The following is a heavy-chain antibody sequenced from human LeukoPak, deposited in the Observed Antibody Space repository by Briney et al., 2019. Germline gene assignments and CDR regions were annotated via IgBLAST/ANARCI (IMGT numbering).Heavy chain of an antibody. J-gene: IGHJ3*02. Sequence: SETLSLTCTVSGGSISSYYWSWIRQPPGKGLEWIGYIDYSGSTNYNPSLKSRVTISVDTSKNQFSLKLSSVTAADTAVYYCARERDYSSSWYGAFDIWGQGTMVTVSS. V-gene: IGHV4-59*01. CDR2: IDYSGST. CDR3: ARERDYSSSWYGAFDI. D-gene: IGHD6-13*01. CDR1: GGSISSYY.